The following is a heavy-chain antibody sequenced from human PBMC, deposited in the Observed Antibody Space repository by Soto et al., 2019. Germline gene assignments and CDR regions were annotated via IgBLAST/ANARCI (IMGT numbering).Heavy chain of an antibody. CDR1: GGSISSSSYY. D-gene: IGHD3-22*01. J-gene: IGHJ4*02. CDR2: IYYTGTS. CDR3: VRFRRGSSGSNFFDL. Sequence: KASETLSLTCAVSGGSISSSSYYWDWIRQPPGKGLEWIGTIYYTGTSNYNPSLKSRVTISVDTSKNQFSLNLSSVTAADTAVYYCVRFRRGSSGSNFFDLWGQGALVTVSS. V-gene: IGHV4-39*01.